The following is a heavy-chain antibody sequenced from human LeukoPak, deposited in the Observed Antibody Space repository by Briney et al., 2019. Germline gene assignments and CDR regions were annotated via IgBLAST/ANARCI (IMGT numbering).Heavy chain of an antibody. CDR2: IKSKTDGGTT. V-gene: IGHV3-15*01. CDR3: TTVLPAAMGYYYGMDV. CDR1: GFTFSNAW. J-gene: IGHJ6*02. Sequence: PGGSLRLSCAASGFTFSNAWMSWVRQAPGKGLEWVGRIKSKTDGGTTDYAAPVKGRFTISRDDSKNTLYLQMNSLKTEDTAVYYCTTVLPAAMGYYYGMDVWGQGTTVTVSS. D-gene: IGHD2-2*01.